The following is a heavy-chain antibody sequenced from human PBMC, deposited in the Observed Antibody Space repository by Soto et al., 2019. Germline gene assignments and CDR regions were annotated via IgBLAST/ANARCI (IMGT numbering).Heavy chain of an antibody. CDR3: IGSFPF. CDR2: IRSQPYGGTA. V-gene: IGHV3-49*03. Sequence: PGGPLRLSCTASGFPFGNFLMSWFRQAPGKGMEWVGFIRSQPYGGTAEYAASVRGRFTISRDDSKGIAYLQMNSLQTEDSGVYYCIGSFPFWGQGTLVTVSS. CDR1: GFPFGNFL. J-gene: IGHJ4*02. D-gene: IGHD3-10*01.